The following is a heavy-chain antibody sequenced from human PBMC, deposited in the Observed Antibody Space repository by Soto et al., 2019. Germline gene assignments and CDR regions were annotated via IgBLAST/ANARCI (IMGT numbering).Heavy chain of an antibody. D-gene: IGHD6-13*01. CDR3: AREGAAE. Sequence: LSETLSLTCTVSGGSVSIGSYYWSWIRQPPGKGLEWIGYIYYSGSTNYNPSLKSRVTISVDTSKNQFSLKLSSVTAADTAVYYCAREGAAEWGQGTLVTVSS. CDR2: IYYSGST. CDR1: GGSVSIGSYY. J-gene: IGHJ4*02. V-gene: IGHV4-61*01.